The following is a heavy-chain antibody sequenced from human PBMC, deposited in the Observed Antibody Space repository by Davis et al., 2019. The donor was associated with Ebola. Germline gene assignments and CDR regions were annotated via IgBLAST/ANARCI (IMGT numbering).Heavy chain of an antibody. D-gene: IGHD2-15*01. J-gene: IGHJ3*02. V-gene: IGHV1-2*02. CDR1: GYTFIDYY. CDR2: INPNSGGT. Sequence: ASVKVSCKASGYTFIDYYMHWVRQAPGQGLEWMGWINPNSGGTNSAQKFQGRVTMTRDTSISTAYMELSRLRSDDTAVYYCARDPLGYCSGGSCRGGMRAFDIWGQGTMVTVSS. CDR3: ARDPLGYCSGGSCRGGMRAFDI.